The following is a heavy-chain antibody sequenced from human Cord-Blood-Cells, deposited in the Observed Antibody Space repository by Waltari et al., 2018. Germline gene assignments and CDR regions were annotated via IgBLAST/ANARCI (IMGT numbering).Heavy chain of an antibody. J-gene: IGHJ6*02. CDR2: IKSKTDGGTT. D-gene: IGHD6-6*01. CDR1: GFTFSNAW. Sequence: GGSLRLSCAASGFTFSNAWMSWVRQAPGKGLEWVGRIKSKTDGGTTDYAAPVKGRFTISRDDSKNTLYLQMNSLKTEDTAVYYCTTGIAARPDGPYYYYYGMDVWGQGTTVTVSS. V-gene: IGHV3-15*01. CDR3: TTGIAARPDGPYYYYYGMDV.